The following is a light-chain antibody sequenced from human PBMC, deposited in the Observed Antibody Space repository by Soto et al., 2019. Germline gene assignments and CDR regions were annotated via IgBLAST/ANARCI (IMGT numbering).Light chain of an antibody. Sequence: DIVMTQSPDSLAVSLGERATINCKSRQSVLSSSNNKNYLAWYQQKPGHSPKLLIYWTSTRESGVPDRFTGSGSGTDFTLTISSLQAEDVAVYYCQQYYATPQTFGQGTKVDIK. CDR2: WTS. CDR1: QSVLSSSNNKNY. CDR3: QQYYATPQT. J-gene: IGKJ1*01. V-gene: IGKV4-1*01.